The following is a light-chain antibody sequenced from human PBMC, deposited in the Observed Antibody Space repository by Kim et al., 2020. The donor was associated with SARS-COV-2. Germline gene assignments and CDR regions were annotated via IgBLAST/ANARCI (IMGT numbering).Light chain of an antibody. CDR2: DTS. J-gene: IGKJ4*01. CDR1: QDISNH. CDR3: QQYDNLSLT. Sequence: ASVGDRVTITCQASQDISNHLNWYQQKPGKAPHLLIYDTSNLERGVPSRFSGSGSGTDFTFTITSLQPEDVATYYCQQYDNLSLTFGGGTKVDIK. V-gene: IGKV1-33*01.